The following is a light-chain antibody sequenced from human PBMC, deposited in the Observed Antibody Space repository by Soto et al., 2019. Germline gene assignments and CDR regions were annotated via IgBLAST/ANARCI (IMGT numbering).Light chain of an antibody. J-gene: IGLJ1*01. Sequence: QSALTQPPSVSGSPGQSVAISCTGASTDVGGYDSVSWYQQHPGQAPQLIIYDVYKRPSGVSHRFSGSKSGDTASLTISGLQAEDEADYYCTAYTGSTPFEVFGTGTKVTVL. CDR1: STDVGGYDS. CDR2: DVY. CDR3: TAYTGSTPFEV. V-gene: IGLV2-14*03.